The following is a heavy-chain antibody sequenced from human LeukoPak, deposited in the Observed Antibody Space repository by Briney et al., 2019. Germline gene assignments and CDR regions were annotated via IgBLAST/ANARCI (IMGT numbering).Heavy chain of an antibody. CDR3: ATVYYYGSGSYYNPLDY. D-gene: IGHD3-10*01. V-gene: IGHV1-24*01. Sequence: ASVKVSCKVSGYTLTELSMHWVRQAPGKGLEWMGGFDPEDGETIYAQEFQGRVTMTEDTSTDTAYMELSSLRSEDTAVYYCATVYYYGSGSYYNPLDYWGQGNLVTVSS. CDR2: FDPEDGET. J-gene: IGHJ4*02. CDR1: GYTLTELS.